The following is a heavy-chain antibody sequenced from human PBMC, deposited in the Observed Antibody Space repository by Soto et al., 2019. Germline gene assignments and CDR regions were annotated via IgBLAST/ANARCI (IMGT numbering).Heavy chain of an antibody. V-gene: IGHV1-2*04. CDR3: ARDRFGGGNYCASRDPGTSVDY. CDR2: INPNSGGT. CDR1: GYTFTGYY. D-gene: IGHD3-16*01. Sequence: ASVKVSCKASGYTFTGYYMHWVRQAPGQGLEWMGWINPNSGGTNYAQKFQGWVTMTRDTSISTAYMELSRLRSDDTAVYYCARDRFGGGNYCASRDPGTSVDYWGQGTLVTVSS. J-gene: IGHJ4*02.